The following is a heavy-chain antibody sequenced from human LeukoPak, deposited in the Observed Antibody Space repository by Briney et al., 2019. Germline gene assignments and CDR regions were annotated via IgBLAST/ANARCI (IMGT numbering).Heavy chain of an antibody. D-gene: IGHD6-13*01. J-gene: IGHJ1*01. Sequence: SVKVSCKASGGTFSSYAISWVRQAPGQGLEWMGRIIPILGIANYAQKFQGRVTITADKSTSTAYMELSSLRSEDTAVYYCARELVAAAGTGYFQHWGRGTLVTVSS. CDR3: ARELVAAAGTGYFQH. V-gene: IGHV1-69*04. CDR1: GGTFSSYA. CDR2: IIPILGIA.